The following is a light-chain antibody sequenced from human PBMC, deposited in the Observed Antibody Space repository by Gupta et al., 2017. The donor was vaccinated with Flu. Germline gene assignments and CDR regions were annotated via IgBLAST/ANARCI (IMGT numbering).Light chain of an antibody. CDR1: HSIRRW. Sequence: STLSSSVGDRVTSTWRASHSIRRWLDWYQQKPGKAPKLLVSEASSLEIGVPSRFSGTGYGTEFTLTISILQPDAFANYYCQEYNSDYGVTFGDGTKVE. V-gene: IGKV1-5*01. CDR3: QEYNSDYGVT. J-gene: IGKJ1*01. CDR2: EAS.